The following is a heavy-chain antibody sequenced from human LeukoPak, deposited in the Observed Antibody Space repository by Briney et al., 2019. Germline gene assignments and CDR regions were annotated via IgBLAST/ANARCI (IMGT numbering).Heavy chain of an antibody. V-gene: IGHV1-2*02. Sequence: ASVKVSCKASGYTFTGYYMHWVRQAPGQGLEWMGWINPNSGGTNYAQKFQGRVTMTRDTSISTAYMELSRLRSDDTAVYYCARVRGQGWFGELLFNGEPHPHWFDPWGQGTLVTVSS. CDR1: GYTFTGYY. CDR2: INPNSGGT. CDR3: ARVRGQGWFGELLFNGEPHPHWFDP. J-gene: IGHJ5*02. D-gene: IGHD3-10*01.